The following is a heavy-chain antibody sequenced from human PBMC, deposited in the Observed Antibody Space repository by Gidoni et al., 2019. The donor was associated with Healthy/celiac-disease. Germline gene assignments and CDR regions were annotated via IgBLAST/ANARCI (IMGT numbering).Heavy chain of an antibody. CDR1: GGSISSGGYY. J-gene: IGHJ4*02. CDR3: ARGYVLRFLAFYFDY. D-gene: IGHD3-3*01. V-gene: IGHV4-31*02. CDR2: IYYSGST. Sequence: SGGSISSGGYYWSWIRQHPGKGLEWIGYIYYSGSTYYNPSLKSRVTISVDTSKNQFPLKLSSVTAADTAVYYCARGYVLRFLAFYFDYWGQGTLVTVSS.